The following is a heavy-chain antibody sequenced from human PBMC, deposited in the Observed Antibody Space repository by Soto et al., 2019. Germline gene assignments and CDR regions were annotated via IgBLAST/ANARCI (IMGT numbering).Heavy chain of an antibody. Sequence: ASVKVSCKASGYTFTSYGISWVRQAPGQGLEWMGWISAYNGNTNYAQKLQGRVTMTTDTSTSTAYMELRSLRSDDTAVYYCARGFDSWDSYGYLGEGHFDYWGQGTLVTVSS. D-gene: IGHD5-18*01. J-gene: IGHJ4*02. CDR1: GYTFTSYG. CDR2: ISAYNGNT. CDR3: ARGFDSWDSYGYLGEGHFDY. V-gene: IGHV1-18*04.